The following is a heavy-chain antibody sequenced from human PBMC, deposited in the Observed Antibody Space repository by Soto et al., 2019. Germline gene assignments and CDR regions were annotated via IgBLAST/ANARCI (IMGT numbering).Heavy chain of an antibody. Sequence: PGGSLRLSCAASGFTFRDHAMHWVRQAPGKGREWLAIIWNDGSNKFYAGSVQGRFTISRDNSKNTVYLQMNTLGAEDTAVYYCARALFPDVDIYAMDVWCQGTTVTVSS. V-gene: IGHV3-33*01. J-gene: IGHJ6*02. CDR1: GFTFRDHA. CDR3: ARALFPDVDIYAMDV. CDR2: IWNDGSNK. D-gene: IGHD5-12*01.